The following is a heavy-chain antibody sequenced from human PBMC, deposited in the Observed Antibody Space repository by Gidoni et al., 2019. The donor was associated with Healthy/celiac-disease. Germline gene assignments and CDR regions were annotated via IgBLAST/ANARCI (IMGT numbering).Heavy chain of an antibody. CDR3: ARGTLEFMVRGVTFPGYYYYGMDV. CDR2: INHSGST. CDR1: GGSFSGHY. V-gene: IGHV4-34*01. Sequence: QVQLQQWGAGLLKPSETLSLTCAVYGGSFSGHYWSWIRQPPGKGLEWIGEINHSGSTNYNPSLKSRVTISVDTSKNQFSLKLSSVTAADTAVYYCARGTLEFMVRGVTFPGYYYYGMDVWGQGTTVTVSS. D-gene: IGHD3-10*01. J-gene: IGHJ6*02.